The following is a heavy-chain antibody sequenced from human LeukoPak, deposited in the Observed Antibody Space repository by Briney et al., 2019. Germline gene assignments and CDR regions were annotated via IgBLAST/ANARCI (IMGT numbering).Heavy chain of an antibody. CDR3: AKEYSSSATTGKIGDFDY. D-gene: IGHD6-6*01. V-gene: IGHV3-23*01. CDR2: ISGSGGST. J-gene: IGHJ4*02. Sequence: PGGSLRLSCAASGFTFSSYATSWVRQAPGKGLEWVSAISGSGGSTYYADSVKGRFTISRDNSKNTLYLQMNSLRAEDTAVYYCAKEYSSSATTGKIGDFDYWGQGTLVTVSS. CDR1: GFTFSSYA.